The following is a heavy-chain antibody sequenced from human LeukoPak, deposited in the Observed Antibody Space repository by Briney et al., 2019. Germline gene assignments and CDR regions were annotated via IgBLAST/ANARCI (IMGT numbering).Heavy chain of an antibody. D-gene: IGHD3-22*01. V-gene: IGHV3-23*01. J-gene: IGHJ4*02. CDR3: AKDYYDSSGHPN. CDR2: ISGSGAST. Sequence: PGGSLRLSCLTSGFTFSTNAMSWVRQAPGKGLEWISGISGSGASTYYADSVTGRFTISRDNSRNTLYLQMNSLRGDDTAVYYCAKDYYDSSGHPNWGQGTLVTVSS. CDR1: GFTFSTNA.